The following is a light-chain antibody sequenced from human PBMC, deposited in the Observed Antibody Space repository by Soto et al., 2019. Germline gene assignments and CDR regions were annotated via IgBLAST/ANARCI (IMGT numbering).Light chain of an antibody. V-gene: IGKV1-5*03. CDR2: KAS. CDR1: QSINNW. CDR3: QQYNNYFT. Sequence: DIQMTQSPSTLSVSVGDRVTITCRASQSINNWLAWYLQKPGKAPKLLIYKASNLESGVPSRFSGSGSGTEFTLTISSLQPDDYGTYYCQQYNNYFTFGGGTKVEIK. J-gene: IGKJ4*01.